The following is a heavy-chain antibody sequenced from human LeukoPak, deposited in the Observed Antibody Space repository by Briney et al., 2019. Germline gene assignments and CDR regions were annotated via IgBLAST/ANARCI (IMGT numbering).Heavy chain of an antibody. D-gene: IGHD1-26*01. J-gene: IGHJ4*02. V-gene: IGHV3-53*01. CDR3: ARDIGSGNYFDY. CDR1: GFTVSSNY. CDR2: IYSGGTT. Sequence: GGSLRLSCAASGFTVSSNYMSWVRQAPGKGLEWVSVIYSGGTTYYADSVKGRFSISRDNSKNTLYLQMNSLRVDDTAVYYCARDIGSGNYFDYWGQGTLVTVSS.